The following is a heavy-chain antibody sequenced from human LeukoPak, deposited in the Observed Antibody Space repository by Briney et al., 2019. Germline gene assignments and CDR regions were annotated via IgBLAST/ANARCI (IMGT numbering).Heavy chain of an antibody. J-gene: IGHJ4*02. V-gene: IGHV3-21*01. D-gene: IGHD3-22*01. Sequence: GGSLRLSCAASGFTFGSYSMNWVRQAPGKGLEWVSSISSSSSYIYYADSVKGRFTISRDNAKNSLYLQMNSLRAEDTAVYYCARIKGGYYDSSGYYYPTDYWGQGTLVTVSS. CDR2: ISSSSSYI. CDR1: GFTFGSYS. CDR3: ARIKGGYYDSSGYYYPTDY.